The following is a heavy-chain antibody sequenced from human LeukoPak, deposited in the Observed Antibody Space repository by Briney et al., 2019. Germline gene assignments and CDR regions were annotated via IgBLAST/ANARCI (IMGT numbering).Heavy chain of an antibody. CDR3: ARGRDIVVVPGSSGGYYYYGMDV. J-gene: IGHJ6*02. Sequence: SETLSLTCAVYGGSFSGYYWSWIRQPPGKGLEWIGEINHSVSTNYNPSLKSRVTISVDTSKNQFSLKLSSVTAADTAVYYCARGRDIVVVPGSSGGYYYYGMDVWGQGTTVTVSS. D-gene: IGHD2-2*01. CDR2: INHSVST. CDR1: GGSFSGYY. V-gene: IGHV4-34*01.